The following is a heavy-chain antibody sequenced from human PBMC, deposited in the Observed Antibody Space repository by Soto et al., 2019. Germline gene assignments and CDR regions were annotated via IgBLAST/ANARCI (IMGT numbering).Heavy chain of an antibody. Sequence: SVKVSCKASGGTFSSYAISWVRQAPGQGLEWMGGIIPIFGTANYAQKFQGRVTITADESTSTAYMELSSLRSEDTAVYYCARNDCSSTSCYVRAPYYYYGMDVWGQGTTVTVSS. J-gene: IGHJ6*02. CDR3: ARNDCSSTSCYVRAPYYYYGMDV. V-gene: IGHV1-69*13. CDR2: IIPIFGTA. CDR1: GGTFSSYA. D-gene: IGHD2-2*01.